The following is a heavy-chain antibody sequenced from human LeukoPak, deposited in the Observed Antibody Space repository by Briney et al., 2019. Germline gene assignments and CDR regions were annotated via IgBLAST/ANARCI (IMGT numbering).Heavy chain of an antibody. Sequence: WEPLKISWKGSGYSFTSYLIGWVRQIPGKGLEWIGIIYPGDSDTRYSPSFQGQVTILADKSISTDYLQWSSLKASDTAMYYCARAGDSYGYYLFDYWGQGTLVTVSS. CDR2: IYPGDSDT. D-gene: IGHD5-18*01. CDR3: ARAGDSYGYYLFDY. J-gene: IGHJ4*02. CDR1: GYSFTSYL. V-gene: IGHV5-51*01.